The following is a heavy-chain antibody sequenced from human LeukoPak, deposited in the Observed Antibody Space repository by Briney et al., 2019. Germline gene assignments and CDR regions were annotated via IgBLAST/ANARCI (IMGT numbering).Heavy chain of an antibody. Sequence: PGGSLRLSCAASGFTFSSYAMSWVRQAPGKGLEWVSAISGSGGSTYYADSVKGRFTISRDNSKNTLYLQMNSLRAEDTAVYYCAKAKRGQWLVRAFDYWGQGTLVTVSS. J-gene: IGHJ4*02. V-gene: IGHV3-23*01. CDR1: GFTFSSYA. D-gene: IGHD6-19*01. CDR3: AKAKRGQWLVRAFDY. CDR2: ISGSGGST.